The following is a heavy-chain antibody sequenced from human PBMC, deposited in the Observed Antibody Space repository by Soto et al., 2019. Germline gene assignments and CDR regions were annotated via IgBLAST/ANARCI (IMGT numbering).Heavy chain of an antibody. CDR1: GGSISSYY. J-gene: IGHJ6*02. Sequence: SETLSLTCTVSGGSISSYYWSWIRQPAGKGLEGIGYIYYSGSTNYNPSLKSRVTISVDTSKNQFSLKLSSVPAADTAVYYCARARVFDWLSVAYYYYGMDVWPQGTKVTVSS. CDR3: ARARVFDWLSVAYYYYGMDV. V-gene: IGHV4-59*01. D-gene: IGHD3-9*01. CDR2: IYYSGST.